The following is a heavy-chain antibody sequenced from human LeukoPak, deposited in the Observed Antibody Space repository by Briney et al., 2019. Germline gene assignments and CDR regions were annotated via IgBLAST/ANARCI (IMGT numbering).Heavy chain of an antibody. CDR2: IKQDGSEK. D-gene: IGHD6-13*01. Sequence: GGSLSLSCGASGFTFSSYWMSWVRQAPGKGLEWVANIKQDGSEKYYVDSVKGRFTISRDNAKNSPYLQMNSLRAEDTAVYYCAREDRYSSSWYYYWGQGTLVTVSS. CDR3: AREDRYSSSWYYY. V-gene: IGHV3-7*01. J-gene: IGHJ4*02. CDR1: GFTFSSYW.